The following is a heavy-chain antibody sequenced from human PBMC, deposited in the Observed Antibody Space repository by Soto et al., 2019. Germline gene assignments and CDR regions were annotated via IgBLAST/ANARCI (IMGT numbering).Heavy chain of an antibody. J-gene: IGHJ4*02. V-gene: IGHV3-30-3*01. CDR3: ARVYGSGWYVDY. CDR2: ISYDGSNK. CDR1: GFTFSSYA. Sequence: PGGSLRLSCAASGFTFSSYAMHWVRQAPGKGLEWVAVISYDGSNKYYADSVKGRFTISRDNSKNTLYLQMNSLRAEDTAVYYCARVYGSGWYVDYWGQGTLVTVSS. D-gene: IGHD6-19*01.